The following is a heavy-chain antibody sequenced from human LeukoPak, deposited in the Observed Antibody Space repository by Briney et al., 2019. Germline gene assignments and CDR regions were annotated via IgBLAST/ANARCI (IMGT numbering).Heavy chain of an antibody. CDR2: ISFDDTNK. CDR3: ARDCSSAICYAAFDH. CDR1: GFTFTKYA. D-gene: IGHD2-2*01. Sequence: GGSLRLSCVASGFTFTKYAMDWVRQAPGKGLEWVAGISFDDTNKVYSDSVKGRFTVSRDTSNNTLYLQMDSLRTEDTAVYYCARDCSSAICYAAFDHWGQGTLVTVSS. V-gene: IGHV3-30-3*01. J-gene: IGHJ4*02.